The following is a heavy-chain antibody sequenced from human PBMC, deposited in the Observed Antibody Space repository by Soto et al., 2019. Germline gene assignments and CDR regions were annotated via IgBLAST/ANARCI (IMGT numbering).Heavy chain of an antibody. Sequence: PSETLSLTCTVSGGSISNYYWSWIRQPPGKGLEWIGYIYSSGSTNYNPSLKSRVTISVDTSKNQFSLKLRSVTAADTAVYYCATRANYYDSSGYYDYSIFDYWGQGTLVTVSS. CDR2: IYSSGST. CDR1: GGSISNYY. J-gene: IGHJ4*02. V-gene: IGHV4-59*08. D-gene: IGHD3-22*01. CDR3: ATRANYYDSSGYYDYSIFDY.